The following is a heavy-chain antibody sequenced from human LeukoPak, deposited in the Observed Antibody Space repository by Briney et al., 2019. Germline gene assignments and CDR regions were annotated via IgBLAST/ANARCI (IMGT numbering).Heavy chain of an antibody. V-gene: IGHV4-4*02. J-gene: IGHJ4*02. CDR1: GGSISSSNW. CDR2: IYHSGST. D-gene: IGHD6-13*01. Sequence: SETLSLTCAVSGGSISSSNWWSWVRQPPGKGLEWIGEIYHSGSTNYNPSLKSRVTISVDESKNQFSLKLSSVTAADTAVYHCASERAAGFLFNRWGQGTLVTVSS. CDR3: ASERAAGFLFNR.